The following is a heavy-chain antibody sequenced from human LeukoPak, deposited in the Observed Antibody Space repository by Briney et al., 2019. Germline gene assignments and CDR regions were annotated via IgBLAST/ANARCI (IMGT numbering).Heavy chain of an antibody. D-gene: IGHD6-13*01. CDR3: ARGALHGIAAAGSFDY. J-gene: IGHJ4*02. CDR1: GYTFTSYG. Sequence: GASVKVSCKASGYTFTSYGISWVRQAPGQGLEWMGWISAYNGNTNYAQKLQGRVTMTTDTSTSTAYMELRSLRSDNTAVYYCARGALHGIAAAGSFDYWGQGTLVTVSS. CDR2: ISAYNGNT. V-gene: IGHV1-18*01.